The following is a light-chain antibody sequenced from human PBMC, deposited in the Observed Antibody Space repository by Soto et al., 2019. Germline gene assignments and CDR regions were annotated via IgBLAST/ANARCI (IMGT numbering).Light chain of an antibody. V-gene: IGKV3-11*01. CDR3: KQHSYWRPWT. J-gene: IGKJ1*01. Sequence: EVVLTQSPATLSLSPGERATLSCRASQSVSTILAWYQQKPGQAPRLLIYGASTRATGIPARFSGSGSGTDFTLTISSLEPEDFAVYYCKQHSYWRPWTFGQGTRVEIQ. CDR1: QSVSTI. CDR2: GAS.